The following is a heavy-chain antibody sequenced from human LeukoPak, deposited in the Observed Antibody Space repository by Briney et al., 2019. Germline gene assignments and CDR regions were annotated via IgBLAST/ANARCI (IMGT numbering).Heavy chain of an antibody. CDR1: GGTFSSYA. V-gene: IGHV1-69*13. D-gene: IGHD6-13*01. Sequence: SVTVSCTASGGTFSSYAISWVRQAPGQGLEWMGGIIPIFGTANYAQKFQGRVTITADESTSTAYMELSSLRSEDTAVYYCARGIRRYSSTGNEYFQHWGQGTLVTVSS. CDR3: ARGIRRYSSTGNEYFQH. J-gene: IGHJ1*01. CDR2: IIPIFGTA.